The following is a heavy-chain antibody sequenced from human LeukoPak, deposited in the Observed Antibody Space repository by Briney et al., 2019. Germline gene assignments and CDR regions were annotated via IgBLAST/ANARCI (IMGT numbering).Heavy chain of an antibody. V-gene: IGHV4-34*01. Sequence: SETLSLTCAVYGGSFSGYYWSWIRQPPGKGLEWIGEINHSGSTNYNPSLKSRVTISVDTSKNQFYLKLRSVTAADTAVYYCARVPHYYDSSGYHRTAGYWGQGTLVTVSS. J-gene: IGHJ4*02. CDR1: GGSFSGYY. D-gene: IGHD3-22*01. CDR3: ARVPHYYDSSGYHRTAGY. CDR2: INHSGST.